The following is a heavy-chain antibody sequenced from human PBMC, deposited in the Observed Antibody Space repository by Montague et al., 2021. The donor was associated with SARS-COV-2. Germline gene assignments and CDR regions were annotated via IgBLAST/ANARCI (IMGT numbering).Heavy chain of an antibody. J-gene: IGHJ4*02. D-gene: IGHD6-13*01. CDR1: GGFISSGNW. CDR3: ARDFVAAVPDKFDS. V-gene: IGHV4/OR15-8*02. CDR2: IFHSGAA. Sequence: SETLSLTRALSGGFISSGNWWSWVRQPPGKGLEWIGEIFHSGAASYNPSLKSRLTISMDKSKNEFSLKLNSVTAADTAMYYCARDFVAAVPDKFDSWGQGVLVTVSS.